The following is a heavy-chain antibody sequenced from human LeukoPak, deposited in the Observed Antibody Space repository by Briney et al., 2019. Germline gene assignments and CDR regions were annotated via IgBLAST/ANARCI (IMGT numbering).Heavy chain of an antibody. J-gene: IGHJ3*02. Sequence: SETPSLTCTVSGGSISSYYWSWIRQPPGKGLEWIGYIYYSGSTNYNPSLKSRVTISVDTSKNQFSLKLSSVTAADTAVYYCARGGYFDWHDAFDIWGQGTMVTVSS. CDR2: IYYSGST. V-gene: IGHV4-59*01. D-gene: IGHD3-9*01. CDR1: GGSISSYY. CDR3: ARGGYFDWHDAFDI.